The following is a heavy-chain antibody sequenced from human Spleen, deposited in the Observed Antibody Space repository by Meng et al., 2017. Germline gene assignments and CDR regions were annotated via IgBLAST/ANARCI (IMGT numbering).Heavy chain of an antibody. CDR2: INPISGVT. Sequence: ASVKVSCKTSGYTFTGYFMNWVRQAPGQGLEWMGRINPISGVTDYAQNFQGRVTMTKDKSIDTAYMELSSLRSDDTAVYYCARDQLGFVRAPLDYWGQGTLVTVSS. D-gene: IGHD2/OR15-2a*01. J-gene: IGHJ4*02. CDR1: GYTFTGYF. V-gene: IGHV1-2*06. CDR3: ARDQLGFVRAPLDY.